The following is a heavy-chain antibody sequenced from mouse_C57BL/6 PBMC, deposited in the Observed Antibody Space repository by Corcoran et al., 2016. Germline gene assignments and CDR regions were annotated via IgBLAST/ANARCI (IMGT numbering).Heavy chain of an antibody. CDR1: GYTFTDYY. CDR2: INPNNGGT. CDR3: ARHYKDY. Sequence: EVQLQQSGPELEKPGASVKISCKASGYTFTDYYMNWVKQSHGKSLEWIGDINPNNGGTSYNQKFKGKATLTVDKSSSTAYMELRSLTSEDSAVYYCARHYKDYWGQGTTLTVSS. V-gene: IGHV1-26*01. J-gene: IGHJ2*01. D-gene: IGHD2-12*01.